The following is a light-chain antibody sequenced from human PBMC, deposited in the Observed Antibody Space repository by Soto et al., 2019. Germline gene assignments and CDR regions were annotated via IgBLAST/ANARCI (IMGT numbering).Light chain of an antibody. V-gene: IGKV3-15*01. J-gene: IGKJ5*01. CDR1: QSVSSN. Sequence: EIVLTQSPGTLSVSPGERATLSCRSSQSVSSNLAWYQQKPGQAPRLLIYGASTRATGIPARFSGSGSGTEFTLTISSLQSEDFAVYYCQQYNNWPPATVGQGTRLEIK. CDR3: QQYNNWPPAT. CDR2: GAS.